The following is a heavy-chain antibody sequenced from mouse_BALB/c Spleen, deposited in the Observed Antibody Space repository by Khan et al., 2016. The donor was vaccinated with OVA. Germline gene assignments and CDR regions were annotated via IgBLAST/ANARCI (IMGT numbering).Heavy chain of an antibody. CDR2: IDPFNGGT. Sequence: VQLKQSGPELMKPGASVKISCKASGYSFTSYYIHWVKQSHGKSLEWIGYIDPFNGGTRYNPNFKGKATLTVDKSSSTAYMHLSSLTSDDSAVYYCARHGYVAWFAYWGQGTLVTVSA. V-gene: IGHV1S135*01. CDR1: GYSFTSYY. J-gene: IGHJ3*01. CDR3: ARHGYVAWFAY. D-gene: IGHD2-2*01.